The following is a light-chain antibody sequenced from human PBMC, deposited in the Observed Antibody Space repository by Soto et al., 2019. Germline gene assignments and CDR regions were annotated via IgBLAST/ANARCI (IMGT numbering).Light chain of an antibody. J-gene: IGKJ1*01. V-gene: IGKV3-15*01. CDR3: QQYDNWPRT. Sequence: EIVLTQSPATLSVSPGERATLSCRASQSVSTKLAWCQQKPGQAPRLLIYGASTRATGFPARFSGSGSATEFTLTISSLQSEDFAVYYCQQYDNWPRTFGQGTKVEIK. CDR2: GAS. CDR1: QSVSTK.